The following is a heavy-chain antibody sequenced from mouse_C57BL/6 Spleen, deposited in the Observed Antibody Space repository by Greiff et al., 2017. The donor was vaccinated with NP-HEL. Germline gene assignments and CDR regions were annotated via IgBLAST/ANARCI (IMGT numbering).Heavy chain of an antibody. V-gene: IGHV5-9-1*02. D-gene: IGHD2-4*01. Sequence: EVKVVESGEGLVKPGGSLKLSCAASGFTFSSYAMSWVRQTPEKRLEWVAYISSGGDYIYYADTVKGRFTISRDNARNTLYLQMSSLKSEDTAMYYCTRAGDYDDYFDYWGQGTTLTVSS. CDR3: TRAGDYDDYFDY. J-gene: IGHJ2*01. CDR2: ISSGGDYI. CDR1: GFTFSSYA.